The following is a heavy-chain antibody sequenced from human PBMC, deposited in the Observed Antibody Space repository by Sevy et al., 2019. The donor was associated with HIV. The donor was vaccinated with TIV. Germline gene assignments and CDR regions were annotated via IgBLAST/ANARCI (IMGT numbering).Heavy chain of an antibody. D-gene: IGHD3-10*01. CDR2: MYYSGST. CDR3: ARPSGGYYGSGSYRGGYWFDP. V-gene: IGHV4-39*01. J-gene: IGHJ5*02. Sequence: SETLSLTCTVSGGSISSSSYYWGWIRQPPGKGLEWIGSMYYSGSTYYNPSLKSRVTISVDTSKNQFSLKLSSVTAADTAVYYCARPSGGYYGSGSYRGGYWFDPWGQGTLVTVSS. CDR1: GGSISSSSYY.